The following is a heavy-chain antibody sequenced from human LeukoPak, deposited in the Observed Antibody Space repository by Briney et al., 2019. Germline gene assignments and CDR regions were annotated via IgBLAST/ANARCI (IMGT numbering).Heavy chain of an antibody. D-gene: IGHD2-15*01. CDR1: GFTFTSSA. CDR2: IVVGSGNT. V-gene: IGHV1-58*02. Sequence: SVKVSCKASGFTFTSSAMQWVRQARGQRLEWIGWIVVGSGNTNYAQKFQERDTITRDMSTSTAYMELSSLRSEDTAVYYCAAVAVAATPKRFFDYWGQGTLVTVSS. J-gene: IGHJ4*02. CDR3: AAVAVAATPKRFFDY.